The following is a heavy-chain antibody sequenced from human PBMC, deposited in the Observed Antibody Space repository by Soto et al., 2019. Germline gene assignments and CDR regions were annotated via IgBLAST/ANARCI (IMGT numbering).Heavy chain of an antibody. CDR2: IDPKSGGT. J-gene: IGHJ4*02. CDR3: ASVSVDVPE. V-gene: IGHV1-2*02. CDR1: GPTFIAYY. Sequence: QLGQTGAEVPKPGASVKVSCKTSGPTFIAYYIHWVRQAPGQGLEWMGWIDPKSGGTTYEQKFLGRVTMTRDASINPAYMELNRLSSDDTAVYYCASVSVDVPEWGQGTLLTVSS. D-gene: IGHD5-12*01.